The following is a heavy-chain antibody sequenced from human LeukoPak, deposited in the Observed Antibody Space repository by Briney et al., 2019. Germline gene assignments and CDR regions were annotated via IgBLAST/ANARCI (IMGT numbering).Heavy chain of an antibody. V-gene: IGHV3-7*01. J-gene: IGHJ4*02. CDR3: ARLLAYGSGAEAFDY. CDR1: GFTFSSYW. CDR2: IKEDGTEK. Sequence: PGGSLRLFCAASGFTFSSYWMSWIRQAPGKGLEWGANIKEDGTEKYYVDSVKGRFTISRDNAKISLYLQMNSLRAEDTAVYYCARLLAYGSGAEAFDYWGQGALVTVSS. D-gene: IGHD3-10*01.